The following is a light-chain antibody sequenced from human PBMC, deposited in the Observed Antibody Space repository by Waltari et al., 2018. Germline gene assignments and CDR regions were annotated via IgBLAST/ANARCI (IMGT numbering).Light chain of an antibody. CDR2: DVS. V-gene: IGLV2-14*03. CDR1: SSDVGGYNY. J-gene: IGLJ1*01. CDR3: SSYTSSSTLYV. Sequence: QSALTQPASVSGSPGQSITIPCTGTSSDVGGYNYVPWYQQHPGKAPTLMIYDVSTRPSGVSNRFSGSKSGNTASLTISGLQAEDEADYYCSSYTSSSTLYVFGTGTKVTVL.